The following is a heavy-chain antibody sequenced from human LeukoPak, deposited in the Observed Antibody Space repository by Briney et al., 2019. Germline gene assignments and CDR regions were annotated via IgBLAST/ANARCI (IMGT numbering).Heavy chain of an antibody. Sequence: SETLSLTCTVSGGSISSYYWSWIRQPPGKGLEWIGEINHSGSTNYNPSLKSRVTISVDTSKNQFSLKLSSVTAADTAVYYCARGGYCSSTSCHYGKAGVIGRPFDIWGQGTMVTVSS. CDR2: INHSGST. D-gene: IGHD2-2*01. CDR1: GGSISSYY. V-gene: IGHV4-34*01. CDR3: ARGGYCSSTSCHYGKAGVIGRPFDI. J-gene: IGHJ3*02.